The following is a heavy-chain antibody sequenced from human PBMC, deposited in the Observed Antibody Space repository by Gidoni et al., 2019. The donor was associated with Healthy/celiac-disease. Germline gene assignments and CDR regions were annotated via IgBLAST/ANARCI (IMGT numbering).Heavy chain of an antibody. J-gene: IGHJ6*03. V-gene: IGHV4-59*01. Sequence: QVQLQESGPGLVKPSETLSLTCTVSGGSISSYYWSWIRQPPGKGLEWIGYIYYSGSTNYNPSLKSRVTISVDTSKNQFSLKLSSVTAADTAVYYCARQSSGWYEGKYETYYYYYYMDVWGKGTTVTVSS. CDR1: GGSISSYY. CDR3: ARQSSGWYEGKYETYYYYYYMDV. CDR2: IYYSGST. D-gene: IGHD6-19*01.